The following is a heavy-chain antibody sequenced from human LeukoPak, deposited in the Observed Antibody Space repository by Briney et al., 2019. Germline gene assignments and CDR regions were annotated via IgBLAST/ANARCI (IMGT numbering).Heavy chain of an antibody. CDR3: ARSVLRYFDWLLPSGGYYYMDV. CDR1: GYTFTGYY. CDR2: INPNSGVT. J-gene: IGHJ6*03. Sequence: ASVKVSCKASGYTFTGYYMHWVRQAPGQGLEWMGWINPNSGVTNYAQKFQGRVTMTRDTSISAAYMELSRLRSDDTAVYYCARSVLRYFDWLLPSGGYYYMDVWGKGTTVTISS. D-gene: IGHD3-9*01. V-gene: IGHV1-2*02.